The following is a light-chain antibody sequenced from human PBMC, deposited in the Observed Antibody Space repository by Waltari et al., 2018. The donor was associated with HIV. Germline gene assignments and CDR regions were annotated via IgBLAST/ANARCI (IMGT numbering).Light chain of an antibody. Sequence: DIVMTQSPDSLVVSLGEWATINCKSSQSVLYRSNNRNYLAWYQQKPGQPPKLLIYWASTRESGVPDRFSGRGSGTDFTLTISSLQAEDVAVYYCQQYYSTPWTFGQGTKVEIK. CDR3: QQYYSTPWT. CDR2: WAS. J-gene: IGKJ1*01. V-gene: IGKV4-1*01. CDR1: QSVLYRSNNRNY.